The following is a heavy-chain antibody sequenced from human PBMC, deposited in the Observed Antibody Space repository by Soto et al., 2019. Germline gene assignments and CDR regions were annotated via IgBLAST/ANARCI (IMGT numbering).Heavy chain of an antibody. D-gene: IGHD2-21*02. Sequence: SETLSLTCTVSGGSVSSGSYYWSWIRQPPGKGLEWIGYIYYSGSTNYNPSLKSRVTISVDTSKNQFSLKLSSVTAADTAVYYCARESYSVVTNHYYGMDVWGQGTTVTVS. CDR2: IYYSGST. CDR1: GGSVSSGSYY. J-gene: IGHJ6*02. V-gene: IGHV4-61*01. CDR3: ARESYSVVTNHYYGMDV.